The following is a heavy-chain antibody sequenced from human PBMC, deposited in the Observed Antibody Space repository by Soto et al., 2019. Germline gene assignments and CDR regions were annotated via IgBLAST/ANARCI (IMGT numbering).Heavy chain of an antibody. V-gene: IGHV3-23*01. D-gene: IGHD2-21*01. CDR3: AIDGCGGQPRIYYFDF. CDR1: GFTFSNYA. Sequence: EVQLLESGGGLVQPGGSLRLSCAASGFTFSNYAMPWVRQAPGKGLEWVSAISDNGGTTYYANSVKGRFTISRDHSKNTVHLQVHSLGAQDTAVYYGAIDGCGGQPRIYYFDFWGQGSLVTVSS. CDR2: ISDNGGTT. J-gene: IGHJ4*02.